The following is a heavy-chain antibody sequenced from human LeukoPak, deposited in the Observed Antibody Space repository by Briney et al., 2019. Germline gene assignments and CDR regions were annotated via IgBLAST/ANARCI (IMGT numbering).Heavy chain of an antibody. CDR1: GFTFSRHW. Sequence: GGSLRLSCAASGFTFSRHWMSWVRQAPGKGLEWVANIKKDGSDKYYVDSVKVRFTISRDNARNSLYLQMNSLRAEDTAVYYCARVLSGNAYDAMDVWGQGTTVTVSS. D-gene: IGHD3-10*01. CDR3: ARVLSGNAYDAMDV. CDR2: IKKDGSDK. J-gene: IGHJ6*02. V-gene: IGHV3-7*01.